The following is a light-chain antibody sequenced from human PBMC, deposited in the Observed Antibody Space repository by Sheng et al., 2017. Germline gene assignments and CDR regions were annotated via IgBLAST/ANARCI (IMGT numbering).Light chain of an antibody. V-gene: IGKV3-20*01. Sequence: LVLTQSPVTLSLSPGERSHPLLQDQSDCSQQLLSLVPADTLARLPNLLIYGASRRATGIPDRFSGSGSGTDFTLTISRLEPEDFAVYYCQQYSQSPRTFGRGDRRWKL. CDR3: QQYSQSPRT. J-gene: IGKJ1*01. CDR2: GAS. CDR1: DCSQQL.